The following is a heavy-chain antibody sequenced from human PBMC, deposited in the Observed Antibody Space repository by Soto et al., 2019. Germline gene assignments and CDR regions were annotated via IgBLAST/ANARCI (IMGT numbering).Heavy chain of an antibody. J-gene: IGHJ5*02. V-gene: IGHV3-7*03. D-gene: IGHD3-22*01. CDR3: ARERHYYDSSGYIAR. CDR1: GFTLSDYW. CDR2: INREGSEK. Sequence: VGSLRLSCAASGFTLSDYWMSWVRQAPGKGLEWVANINREGSEKYYVDSVKGRFTISRDNAKNSLYLHMNSLRAEDTAVYYCARERHYYDSSGYIARWGQGTLVTVSS.